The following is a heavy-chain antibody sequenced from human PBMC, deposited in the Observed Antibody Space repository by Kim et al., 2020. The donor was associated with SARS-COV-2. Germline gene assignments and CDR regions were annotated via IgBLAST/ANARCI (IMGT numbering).Heavy chain of an antibody. J-gene: IGHJ2*01. CDR1: GYTFTGYY. CDR3: ARGIIDYGEGWYFDL. Sequence: ASVKVSCKASGYTFTGYYMHWVRQAPGQGLEWMGWINPNSGGTNYAQKFQGRVTMTRDTSISTAYMELSRLRSDDTAVYYCARGIIDYGEGWYFDLWGRGTLVTVSS. D-gene: IGHD4-17*01. CDR2: INPNSGGT. V-gene: IGHV1-2*02.